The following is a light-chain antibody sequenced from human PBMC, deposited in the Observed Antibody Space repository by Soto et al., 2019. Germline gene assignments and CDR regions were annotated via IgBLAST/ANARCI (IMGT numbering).Light chain of an antibody. Sequence: QSALTQPPSVSGAPGQRVTISCTGSSSNIGAGYDVHWYQQRPGTAPKLLIFGNNNRPSGVPDRFSGSKSGTSASLAITGLQAEDEGDYYCQSYDSTLTARYVFGPGTKV. CDR2: GNN. J-gene: IGLJ1*01. CDR3: QSYDSTLTARYV. V-gene: IGLV1-40*01. CDR1: SSNIGAGYD.